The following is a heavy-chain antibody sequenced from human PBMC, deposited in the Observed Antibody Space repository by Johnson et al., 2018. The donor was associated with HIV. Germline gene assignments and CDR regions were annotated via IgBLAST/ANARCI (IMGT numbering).Heavy chain of an antibody. J-gene: IGHJ3*02. CDR3: ARAHFPYCGGDCYSFAFDI. Sequence: QVQLVESGGGVVQHGRSLRLSCAASGFTFSSYTMHWVRQAPGKGLEWVAVISYAGSNKYYGASVKGRVTISRDNSKNTLFLQMSSLRAEDTAVYYCARAHFPYCGGDCYSFAFDIWGQGTVVTVSS. V-gene: IGHV3-30-3*01. CDR2: ISYAGSNK. CDR1: GFTFSSYT. D-gene: IGHD2-21*02.